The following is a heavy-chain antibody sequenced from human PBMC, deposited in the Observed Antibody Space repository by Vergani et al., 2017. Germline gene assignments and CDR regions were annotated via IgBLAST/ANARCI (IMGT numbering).Heavy chain of an antibody. CDR3: AXLGGSSWSHRYFDY. CDR2: IYYSGST. V-gene: IGHV4-39*01. Sequence: QLQLQESGPGLVKPSETLSLTCTVSGGSISSSSYYWGWIRQPPGKGLEWIGSIYYSGSTYYNPSLKSRVTISVDTSKNQFSLKLSSVTAADTAVYYCAXLGGSSWSHRYFDYWGQGTLVTVSS. CDR1: GGSISSSSYY. D-gene: IGHD6-13*01. J-gene: IGHJ4*02.